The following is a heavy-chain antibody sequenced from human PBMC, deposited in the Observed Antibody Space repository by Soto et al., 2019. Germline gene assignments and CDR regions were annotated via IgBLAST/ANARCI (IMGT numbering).Heavy chain of an antibody. D-gene: IGHD6-19*01. CDR3: ARDSVADLNG. CDR1: GLTFSRYW. J-gene: IGHJ4*02. V-gene: IGHV3-74*01. Sequence: GGSLRLSCVASGLTFSRYWMHWVRQAQGKGLVWVARINGEATETAYADSVKGRFTISRDNTNNMSYLHMNSLRAEDTAVYYCARDSVADLNGWGQGTRVTVSS. CDR2: INGEATET.